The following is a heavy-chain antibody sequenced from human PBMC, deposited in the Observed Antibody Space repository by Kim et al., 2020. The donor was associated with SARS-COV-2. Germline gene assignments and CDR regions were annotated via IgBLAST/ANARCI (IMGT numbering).Heavy chain of an antibody. CDR1: GFTFSSYA. J-gene: IGHJ4*02. CDR3: AVKGAFGSGY. D-gene: IGHD3-3*01. CDR2: ISGSGDKT. V-gene: IGHV3-23*01. Sequence: GESLRLSCAASGFTFSSYAMSWVRQAPGKGLEWVSFISGSGDKTYYADSVKGRVTISRDNSKSTLYLQMNSLRAEDTAVYYCAVKGAFGSGYGGQGTLVTVSS.